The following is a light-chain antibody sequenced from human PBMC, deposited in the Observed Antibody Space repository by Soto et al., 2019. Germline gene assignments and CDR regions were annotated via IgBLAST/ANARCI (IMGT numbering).Light chain of an antibody. J-gene: IGKJ1*01. Sequence: DIQMTQSPPSLSASVGDRVTITCRASQGISRYLAWLQQKPGEAPKSLIYGAVTLQSGVPSRFSGSGSGREFTLTISRLQPEDFATYYCQQYDGYPRTFGQGTKVDIK. CDR2: GAV. CDR3: QQYDGYPRT. CDR1: QGISRY. V-gene: IGKV1-16*01.